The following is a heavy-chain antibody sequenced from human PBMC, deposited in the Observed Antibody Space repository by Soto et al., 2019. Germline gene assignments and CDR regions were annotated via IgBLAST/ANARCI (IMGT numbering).Heavy chain of an antibody. CDR1: GGSFSDYY. CDR3: ATPRKNYYYYGMDV. Sequence: SDTLSLTCAVYGGSFSDYYWSWIRQPPGKGPEWVGEVSPTGITKYNPSLKSRVTISVDASKNQFSLKLTSVTAADTAVYYCATPRKNYYYYGMDVWGQGTTVTVSS. J-gene: IGHJ6*02. CDR2: VSPTGIT. V-gene: IGHV4-34*01.